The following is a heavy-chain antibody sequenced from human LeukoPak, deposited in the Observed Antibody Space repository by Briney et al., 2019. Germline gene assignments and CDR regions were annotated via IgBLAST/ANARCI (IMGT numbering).Heavy chain of an antibody. V-gene: IGHV4-59*01. CDR2: IYYSGST. Sequence: PSETLSLTCIVSGGSISNYYWSWIRQPPGKGLEWIGYIYYSGSTNYNPSLKGRVTISVDTSKNQFSLKLSSVTTADTAVYYCARGFTLFDPWGQGTLVTVSS. D-gene: IGHD2/OR15-2a*01. J-gene: IGHJ5*02. CDR3: ARGFTLFDP. CDR1: GGSISNYY.